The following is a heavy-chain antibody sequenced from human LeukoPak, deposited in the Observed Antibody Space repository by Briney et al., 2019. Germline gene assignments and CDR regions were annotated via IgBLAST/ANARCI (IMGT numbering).Heavy chain of an antibody. V-gene: IGHV3-74*01. CDR1: GFIFSSYW. CDR2: IKMDVTST. D-gene: IGHD1-26*01. CDR3: AKGGASLFDY. J-gene: IGHJ4*02. Sequence: GGSLRVSCAASGFIFSSYWMHWVRQAPGKGLVWVSRIKMDVTSTNYADSVKGRFTISRDNAKNTLHLQMNSLRADDTAVYYCAKGGASLFDYWGQGTLVTVSS.